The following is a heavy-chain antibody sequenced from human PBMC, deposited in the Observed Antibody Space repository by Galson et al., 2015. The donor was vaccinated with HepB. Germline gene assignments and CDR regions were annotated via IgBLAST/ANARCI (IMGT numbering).Heavy chain of an antibody. D-gene: IGHD6-19*01. CDR3: VKAPVAGGSYYYYGMDV. V-gene: IGHV3-64D*06. Sequence: SLRLSCAASGFTFSSYAMHWVRQAPGKGLEYVSANSSNGGSTYYADSVKGRFTISRDNSKNTLYLQMSSLRAEDTAVYYCVKAPVAGGSYYYYGMDVWGQGTTVTVSS. J-gene: IGHJ6*02. CDR1: GFTFSSYA. CDR2: NSSNGGST.